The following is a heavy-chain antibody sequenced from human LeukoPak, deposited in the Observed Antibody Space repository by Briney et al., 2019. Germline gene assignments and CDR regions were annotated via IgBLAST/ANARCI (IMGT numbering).Heavy chain of an antibody. D-gene: IGHD3-10*01. J-gene: IGHJ4*02. V-gene: IGHV3-21*01. CDR1: GFTISSYS. Sequence: GGSLRLSCAASGFTISSYSVNWVRQAPGKGLAWVSSISSSSSYIYYADSVKGRFTISRDNAKNSLYLQMNSLRAEDTAVYYCARPPGVGELTFDYWGQGTLVTVSS. CDR2: ISSSSSYI. CDR3: ARPPGVGELTFDY.